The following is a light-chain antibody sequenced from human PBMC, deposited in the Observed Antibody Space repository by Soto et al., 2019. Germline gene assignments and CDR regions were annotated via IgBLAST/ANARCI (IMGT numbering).Light chain of an antibody. Sequence: DIQMTQSPSTLSASVGDRVTITCRASQSISTWLAWYQHKPGKAPKLLIYQASNLEGGVPSRFSGSGSGTEFTLTISSLQPDDFATYYCQHYNSYSEAFGQGTKVELK. V-gene: IGKV1-5*03. CDR1: QSISTW. CDR3: QHYNSYSEA. J-gene: IGKJ1*01. CDR2: QAS.